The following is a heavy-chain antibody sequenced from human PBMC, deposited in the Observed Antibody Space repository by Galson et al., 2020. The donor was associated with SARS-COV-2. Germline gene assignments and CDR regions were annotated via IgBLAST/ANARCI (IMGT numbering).Heavy chain of an antibody. CDR1: GDSITSNGYY. Sequence: SETLSLTCTVSGDSITSNGYYWGWIRQPPGKGLEWIGTIYYSGSTYYNLSLKSRVSMSVDTSKNKFSLKLSSVTAADTAVYYCARIRPGGVNGPWGQGTLVTVSS. J-gene: IGHJ5*02. D-gene: IGHD3-10*01. CDR3: ARIRPGGVNGP. V-gene: IGHV4-39*07. CDR2: IYYSGST.